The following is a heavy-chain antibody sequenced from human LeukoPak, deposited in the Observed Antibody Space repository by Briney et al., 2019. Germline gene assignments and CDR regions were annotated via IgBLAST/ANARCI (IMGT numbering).Heavy chain of an antibody. CDR2: INPNSGGT. J-gene: IGHJ4*02. V-gene: IGHV1-2*02. Sequence: ASVKVSCKASGYTFTGYYMHWVRQAPGQGLEWMGWINPNSGGTNYAQKFQGRVTMTRDTSISTAYMELSRLRSDDTAVYYCAREVEMATKNDYWGQGTLVTVSS. D-gene: IGHD5-24*01. CDR3: AREVEMATKNDY. CDR1: GYTFTGYY.